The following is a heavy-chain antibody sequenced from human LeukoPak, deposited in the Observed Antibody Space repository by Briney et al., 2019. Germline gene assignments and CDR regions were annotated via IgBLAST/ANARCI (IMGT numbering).Heavy chain of an antibody. CDR3: SRDPESSSFDL. D-gene: IGHD6-13*01. CDR1: GFSFSTYW. J-gene: IGHJ4*02. Sequence: GGALRLSCAASGFSFSTYWMSWVRQTPEKGLEFVANIDQGGSVRNYMDSLKGRCTISRDNAKKSLYLEINSLRADDTAVYYCSRDPESSSFDLWGRGALVTVSS. CDR2: IDQGGSVR. V-gene: IGHV3-7*01.